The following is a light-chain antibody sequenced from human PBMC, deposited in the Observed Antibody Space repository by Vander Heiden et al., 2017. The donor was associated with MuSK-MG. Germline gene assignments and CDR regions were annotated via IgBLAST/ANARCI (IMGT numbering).Light chain of an antibody. CDR2: DDS. Sequence: SYVLTQPPTVSVAPGQTARITCGGNNIGSKSVHWYPQKPGQAPVLVVYDDSGRRSGIPERFSGSNSVNTATLTTSRVEAGEVADYYCQVWDRSSDHVVFGGGTKLTVL. V-gene: IGLV3-21*02. CDR1: NIGSKS. J-gene: IGLJ2*01. CDR3: QVWDRSSDHVV.